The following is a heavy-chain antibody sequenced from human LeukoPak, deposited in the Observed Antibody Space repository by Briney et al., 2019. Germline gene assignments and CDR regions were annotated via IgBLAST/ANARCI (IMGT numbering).Heavy chain of an antibody. J-gene: IGHJ6*02. V-gene: IGHV3-9*01. CDR1: GFTFDDYA. D-gene: IGHD3-10*01. CDR2: ISWNSGSI. Sequence: GGSLRLSCAASGFTFDDYAMHWVRQAPGKGLEWVSGISWNSGSIGYADSVKGRFTISRDNAKNSLYLQMNSLRAEDTALYYCAKDYGSGSYYVSGYYYYGMDVWGQGTTVTVSS. CDR3: AKDYGSGSYYVSGYYYYGMDV.